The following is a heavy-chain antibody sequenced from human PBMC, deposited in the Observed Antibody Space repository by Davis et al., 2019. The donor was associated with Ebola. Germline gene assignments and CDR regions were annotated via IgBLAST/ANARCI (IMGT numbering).Heavy chain of an antibody. CDR2: INSDGSST. CDR3: ATWLLAPFDY. V-gene: IGHV3-74*01. CDR1: GFTFSSYA. D-gene: IGHD5-12*01. Sequence: GESLKISCAASGFTFSSYAMHWVRQAPGKGLVWVSRINSDGSSTSYADSVKGRFTISRDNAKNTLYLQMNSLRAEDTAVYYCATWLLAPFDYWGQGTLVTVSS. J-gene: IGHJ4*02.